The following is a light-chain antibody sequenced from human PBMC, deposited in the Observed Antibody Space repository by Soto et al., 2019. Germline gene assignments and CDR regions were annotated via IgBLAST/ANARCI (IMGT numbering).Light chain of an antibody. V-gene: IGKV3-11*01. CDR2: DAS. Sequence: EIVLTQSPATLSLSPGERATLSCRASQSVNSYLAWYQHKPGQAPRLLIYDASNRSTGIPARFSGSGSGTDFTLTISSLEPEGFAVYYCQQRANWPYTFGQGNKLDLK. CDR1: QSVNSY. CDR3: QQRANWPYT. J-gene: IGKJ2*01.